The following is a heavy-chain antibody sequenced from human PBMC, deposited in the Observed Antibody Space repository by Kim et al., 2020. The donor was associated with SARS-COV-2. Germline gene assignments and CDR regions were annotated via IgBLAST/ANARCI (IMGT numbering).Heavy chain of an antibody. CDR2: IFYSGST. V-gene: IGHV4-59*01. CDR1: GGSISSYY. J-gene: IGHJ3*02. CDR3: ARVGLGGYYEYAFDI. Sequence: SETLSLTCTVSGGSISSYYWSWIRQPPGKGLEWIGYIFYSGSTNYSPSLKSRVTMSVDTSKNQFSLKLSSVTDADTAVYYCARVGLGGYYEYAFDIWGQGTMVTVSS. D-gene: IGHD3-22*01.